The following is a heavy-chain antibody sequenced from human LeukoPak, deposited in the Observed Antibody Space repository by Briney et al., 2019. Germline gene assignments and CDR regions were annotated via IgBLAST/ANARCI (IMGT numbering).Heavy chain of an antibody. Sequence: GGSLRLSCAASGFTFSSYGMHWVRQVPGKGLEWVAVIWYDGSNKYYADSVKGRFTISRDNSKNTLYLQMNSLRAEDTAVYYCAREGWLPSSLDYWGQGTLVTVSS. CDR3: AREGWLPSSLDY. V-gene: IGHV3-33*01. CDR1: GFTFSSYG. J-gene: IGHJ4*02. D-gene: IGHD5-24*01. CDR2: IWYDGSNK.